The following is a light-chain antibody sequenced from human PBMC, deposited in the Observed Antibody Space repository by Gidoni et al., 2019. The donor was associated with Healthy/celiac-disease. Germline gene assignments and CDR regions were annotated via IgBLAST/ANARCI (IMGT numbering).Light chain of an antibody. CDR1: SSDVGGYNY. J-gene: IGLJ1*01. CDR2: EVS. V-gene: IGLV2-8*01. Sequence: QSALTQHPSASGSPGQSFPISCTGTSSDVGGYNYVSWYQQHPGKAPKLMIYEVSKRPSGVPDRFSGSKSGNTASLTVSGLQAEDEADYYCSSYAGSNNYVFGTGTKVTVL. CDR3: SSYAGSNNYV.